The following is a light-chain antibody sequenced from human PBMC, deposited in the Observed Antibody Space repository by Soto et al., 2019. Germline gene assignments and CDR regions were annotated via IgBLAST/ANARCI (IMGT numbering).Light chain of an antibody. J-gene: IGLJ1*01. V-gene: IGLV2-23*02. Sequence: QSALTQPASVSGSPGQSITISCTGTSGDVGSYNLVSWYQQHPGKAPKLMIYEVSKRPSGGSNRFSGSKSGNTASLTISGLQAEDEADYYCCSYAGSSTYVFGTGTKVTVL. CDR3: CSYAGSSTYV. CDR1: SGDVGSYNL. CDR2: EVS.